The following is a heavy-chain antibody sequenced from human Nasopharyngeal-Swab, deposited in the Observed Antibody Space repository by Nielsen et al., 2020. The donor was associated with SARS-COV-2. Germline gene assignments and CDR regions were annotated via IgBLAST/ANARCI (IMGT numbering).Heavy chain of an antibody. Sequence: ASVKVSCKASGSMLNNNFGISWVRQAPGQGPEWMGWINSYNDDTDYGQKFQGRLTMTIDTSRNTADMELRSLRSDDTAVYFCARKASAPGFSFYYYMDVWGKGTTVTVSS. V-gene: IGHV1-18*01. CDR3: ARKASAPGFSFYYYMDV. J-gene: IGHJ6*03. CDR2: INSYNDDT. CDR1: GSMLNNNFG. D-gene: IGHD1-14*01.